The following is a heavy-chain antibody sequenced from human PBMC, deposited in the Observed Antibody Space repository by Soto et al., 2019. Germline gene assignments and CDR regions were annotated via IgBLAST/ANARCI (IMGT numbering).Heavy chain of an antibody. CDR2: ISYDGSNK. CDR1: GFTFSSYA. V-gene: IGHV3-30-3*01. CDR3: AREGDGTTGYYQDY. D-gene: IGHD3-22*01. Sequence: GGSLRLSCAASGFTFSSYAMHWVRQAPGKGLEWVAVISYDGSNKYYADSVKGRFTISRDNSKNTLYLQMNSLRVEDTAVYYCAREGDGTTGYYQDYWGHGTLVTVSS. J-gene: IGHJ4*01.